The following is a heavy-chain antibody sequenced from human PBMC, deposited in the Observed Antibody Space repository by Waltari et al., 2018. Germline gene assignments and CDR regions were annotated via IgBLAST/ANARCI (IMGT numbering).Heavy chain of an antibody. Sequence: QVQLVQSGAEVKKPGSSVTVSCKASGGTFSSYPISWVRQAPGQGLEWMGRIIPILGIANYAQKFQGRVTITADKSTSTAYMELSSLRSEDTAVYYCARDLLGIAARYWGQGTLVTVSS. CDR1: GGTFSSYP. CDR3: ARDLLGIAARY. D-gene: IGHD6-6*01. J-gene: IGHJ4*02. V-gene: IGHV1-69*04. CDR2: IIPILGIA.